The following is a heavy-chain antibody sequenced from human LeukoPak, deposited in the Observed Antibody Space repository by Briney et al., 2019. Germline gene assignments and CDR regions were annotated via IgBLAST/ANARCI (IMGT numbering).Heavy chain of an antibody. Sequence: SQTLSLTCTVSGGSISSGSYYWSWIRQPAGKGLEWIGRIYTSGSTNYNPSLKSRVTISVDTSKNQFSLKLSSVTAADTAVYYCARFTVAGKVYYYYYMDVWGKGTTVTVSS. CDR1: GGSISSGSYY. CDR3: ARFTVAGKVYYYYYMDV. J-gene: IGHJ6*03. D-gene: IGHD6-19*01. V-gene: IGHV4-61*02. CDR2: IYTSGST.